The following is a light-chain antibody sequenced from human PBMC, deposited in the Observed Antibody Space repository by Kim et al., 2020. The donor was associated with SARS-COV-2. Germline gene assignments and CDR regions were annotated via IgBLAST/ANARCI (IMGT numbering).Light chain of an antibody. Sequence: DVQMTQSPSAMSASVGDSVTITCRASQAIGNYLVWFQQKPGKGPKRQIYAASTLESGVPSRFSGSGSGTEFTLTISSLQPEDSATYFCLQHNVYPLTFGGGTKVDIK. CDR1: QAIGNY. J-gene: IGKJ4*01. CDR3: LQHNVYPLT. V-gene: IGKV1-17*03. CDR2: AAS.